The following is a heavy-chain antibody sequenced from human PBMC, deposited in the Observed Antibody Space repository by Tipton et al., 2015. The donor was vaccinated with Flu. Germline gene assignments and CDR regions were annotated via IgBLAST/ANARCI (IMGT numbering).Heavy chain of an antibody. V-gene: IGHV3-30*02. CDR3: VRSVGDYYFDL. CDR1: GFTFSNSA. D-gene: IGHD3-22*01. J-gene: IGHJ5*02. Sequence: SLRLSCAASGFTFSNSAMNWVRQAPGKGLEWVALIRYDGTKTYYTDSVKGRFTISRDNSKNTLYLQMNSLRAEDTAVYYCVRSVGDYYFDLWGHGILATVSS. CDR2: IRYDGTKT.